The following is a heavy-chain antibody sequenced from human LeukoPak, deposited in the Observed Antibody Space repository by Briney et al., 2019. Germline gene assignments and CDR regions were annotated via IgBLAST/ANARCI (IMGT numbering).Heavy chain of an antibody. CDR2: IYDSGST. CDR1: GGSISSGDYY. J-gene: IGHJ3*02. V-gene: IGHV4-30-4*01. D-gene: IGHD3-22*01. Sequence: SETLSLTCTVSGGSISSGDYYWSWIRQPPGKGLEWIGYIYDSGSTYYNPALKSQVTISVDTSKNQFSLKLSSVTAADTAVYYCARRNYYDSSGRAFDIWGQGTMVTVSS. CDR3: ARRNYYDSSGRAFDI.